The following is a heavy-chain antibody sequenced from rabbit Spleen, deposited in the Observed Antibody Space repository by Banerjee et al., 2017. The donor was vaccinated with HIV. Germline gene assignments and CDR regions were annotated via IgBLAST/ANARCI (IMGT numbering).Heavy chain of an antibody. V-gene: IGHV1S40*01. CDR1: GFSLNSGYD. D-gene: IGHD8-1*01. Sequence: QSLEESGGGLVKPGASLTLTCKASGFSLNSGYDMCWDRQAPGKGLEWIACIYAGSSSNIYSATWAKGRFTISKTSSTTVTLQMTSLTAADTATYFCARDAGTSFSTYGMDLWGPGTLVTVS. CDR3: ARDAGTSFSTYGMDL. CDR2: IYAGSSSNI. J-gene: IGHJ6*01.